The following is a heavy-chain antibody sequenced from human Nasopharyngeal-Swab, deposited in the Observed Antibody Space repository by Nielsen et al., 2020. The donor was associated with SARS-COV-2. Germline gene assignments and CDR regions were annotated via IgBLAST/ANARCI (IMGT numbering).Heavy chain of an antibody. D-gene: IGHD6-19*01. Sequence: GESLKISCKASGYTFINYGLSWVRQAPGQGLEWVGWISANNGNTNYAQKFRGRVTMTTDTSTSTAYMELGSLRSGDTAIYYCARDQWLVHYFDYWGQGTLVTVSS. V-gene: IGHV1-18*01. J-gene: IGHJ4*02. CDR1: GYTFINYG. CDR2: ISANNGNT. CDR3: ARDQWLVHYFDY.